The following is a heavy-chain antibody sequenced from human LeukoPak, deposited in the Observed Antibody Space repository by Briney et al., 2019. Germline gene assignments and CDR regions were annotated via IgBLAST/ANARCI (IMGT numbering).Heavy chain of an antibody. CDR2: ISAYSGNR. CDR1: GDTFSNFG. D-gene: IGHD3-16*01. J-gene: IGHJ5*02. V-gene: IGHV1-18*01. CDR3: ATTDLA. Sequence: ASVKISCKASGDTFSNFGFGWVRQAPGQGFEWMGWISAYSGNRNSARNFQERVTMTTEKSTNTAHMELRGLTSGDTAVYFCATTDLAWGQGTLVTVS.